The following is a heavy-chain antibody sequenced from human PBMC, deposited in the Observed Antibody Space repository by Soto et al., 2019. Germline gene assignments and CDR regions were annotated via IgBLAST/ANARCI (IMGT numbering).Heavy chain of an antibody. CDR1: GYTFTSYD. CDR2: MNPNSGNT. CDR3: ARENCISTSCYSQGDQHYYYYYGMDV. Sequence: ASVKVSCKASGYTFTSYDINWVRQATGQGLEWMGWMNPNSGNTGYAQKFQGWVTMTRDTSISTAYMELSRLRSDDTAVYYCARENCISTSCYSQGDQHYYYYYGMDVWGQGTTVTVSS. D-gene: IGHD2-2*01. V-gene: IGHV1-8*01. J-gene: IGHJ6*02.